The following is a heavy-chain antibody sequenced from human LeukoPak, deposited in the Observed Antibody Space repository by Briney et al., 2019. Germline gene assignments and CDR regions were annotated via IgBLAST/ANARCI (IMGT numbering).Heavy chain of an antibody. CDR3: AKEGGLRSSWSFDF. CDR1: RFTFSSYG. J-gene: IGHJ4*02. Sequence: PGGSLRLSCAASRFTFSSYGMSWVRQAPGKGLEWVSGISGSGGSTYYADSARGRFTISRDNSKNTLYLQMNSLRVEDTAVYYCAKEGGLRSSWSFDFWSQGILVIVSS. D-gene: IGHD6-13*01. CDR2: ISGSGGST. V-gene: IGHV3-23*01.